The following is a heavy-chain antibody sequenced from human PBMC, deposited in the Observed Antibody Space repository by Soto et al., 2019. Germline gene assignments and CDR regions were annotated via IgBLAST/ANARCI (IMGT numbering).Heavy chain of an antibody. D-gene: IGHD3-16*01. J-gene: IGHJ4*02. CDR3: ARGRTWGARDFDY. Sequence: QVQLVQYGGEVKRPGASVRVSCKASGYTFNTYGISGVRQAPGPGLEWMGWISAYNGHVDYAQKFQVRVTMTTYTATNTVSMELRGLRSDDTAVYYCARGRTWGARDFDYWGQGTLVTVSS. CDR1: GYTFNTYG. V-gene: IGHV1-18*01. CDR2: ISAYNGHV.